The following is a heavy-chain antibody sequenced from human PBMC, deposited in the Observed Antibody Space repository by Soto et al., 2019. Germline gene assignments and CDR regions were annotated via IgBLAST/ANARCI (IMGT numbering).Heavy chain of an antibody. CDR1: GFTFSSYS. J-gene: IGHJ6*02. CDR3: ARVWIPPYYGMDV. Sequence: PGGSLRLSCAASGFTFSSYSMNWVRQAPGKGLEWVSSISSSSSYIYYADSVKGRFTISRDNAKNSLYLQMNSLRAENTAVYYCARVWIPPYYGMDVWGQGTTVTVSS. CDR2: ISSSSSYI. V-gene: IGHV3-21*01. D-gene: IGHD5-18*01.